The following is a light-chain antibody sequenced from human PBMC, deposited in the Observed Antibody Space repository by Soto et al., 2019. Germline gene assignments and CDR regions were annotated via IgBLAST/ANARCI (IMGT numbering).Light chain of an antibody. CDR1: SGHSSYA. CDR2: LDSGGRH. J-gene: IGLJ3*02. V-gene: IGLV4-69*01. CDR3: QTWDTSIRV. Sequence: QSVLTQSPSASASLGASVKLTCTLSSGHSSYAIAWHQQQPEKGPRYLMKLDSGGRHCKGDGIPDRFSGSSSGAERYLTISSLQSEDEADYYCQTWDTSIRVFGGGTKVTVL.